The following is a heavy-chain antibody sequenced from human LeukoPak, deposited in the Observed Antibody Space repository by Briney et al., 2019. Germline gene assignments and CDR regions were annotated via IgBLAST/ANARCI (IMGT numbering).Heavy chain of an antibody. CDR3: ARQQLYYFDY. CDR2: MSYSGGT. CDR1: GGSITSSSYY. D-gene: IGHD6-13*01. V-gene: IGHV4-39*01. Sequence: SETLSLTCTVSGGSITSSSYYWGWIRQPPGKGLEWIGSMSYSGGTYYNPSLKSRLTISLHTSKNQFSLRLSSVTAADTAVYYCARQQLYYFDYWGQGTLVTVSS. J-gene: IGHJ4*02.